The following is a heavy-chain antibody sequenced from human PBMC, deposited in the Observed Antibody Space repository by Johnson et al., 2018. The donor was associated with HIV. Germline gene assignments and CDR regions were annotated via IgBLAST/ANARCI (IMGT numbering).Heavy chain of an antibody. J-gene: IGHJ3*02. Sequence: VQLVESGGGLVQPGGSLRLSCAVSGFTVTSNYMTWVRQAPGKGLEWVSVIYAGNRTYYADSVKGRFTISRDKSKNILSLQINNLRVEDTAVYYCAREGVVGVKDGFIWGQGTMVTVSS. CDR3: AREGVVGVKDGFI. CDR2: IYAGNRT. V-gene: IGHV3-66*01. CDR1: GFTVTSNY. D-gene: IGHD2-15*01.